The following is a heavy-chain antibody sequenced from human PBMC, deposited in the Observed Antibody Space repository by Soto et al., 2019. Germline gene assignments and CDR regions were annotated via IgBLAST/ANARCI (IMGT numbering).Heavy chain of an antibody. V-gene: IGHV1-69*13. CDR3: ARDLDYYGSGSHYYYGMGV. D-gene: IGHD3-10*01. CDR1: GGTFSRYA. J-gene: IGHJ6*02. Sequence: ASVKVSCKASGGTFSRYAFSWVRQAPGQGLEWMGGIVPIYGTRGFAQKFQGRLTITAGEPTRTAYMELSSLRSEDTAVYYCARDLDYYGSGSHYYYGMGVWGQGTTVTVSS. CDR2: IVPIYGTR.